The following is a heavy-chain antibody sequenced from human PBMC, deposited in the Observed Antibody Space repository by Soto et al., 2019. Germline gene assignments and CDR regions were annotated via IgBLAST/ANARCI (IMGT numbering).Heavy chain of an antibody. V-gene: IGHV4-34*01. CDR1: GGSFSGYY. Sequence: QVQLQQWGAGLLKPSETLSLTCAVYGGSFSGYYWSWIRQPPGKGLEWIGEINHSGSTNYNPSLKSRVTISVDTSKNQFSLKLSYVTAADTAVYYCAREGAYGSGSHQWGNKYFQHWGQGTLVTVSS. D-gene: IGHD3-10*01. CDR3: AREGAYGSGSHQWGNKYFQH. CDR2: INHSGST. J-gene: IGHJ1*01.